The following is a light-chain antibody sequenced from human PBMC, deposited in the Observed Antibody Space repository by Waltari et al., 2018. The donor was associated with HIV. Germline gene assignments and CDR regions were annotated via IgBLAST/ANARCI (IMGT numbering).Light chain of an antibody. CDR1: GSDLRDYNS. CDR3: TSYISSASPE. CDR2: EIG. V-gene: IGLV2-14*01. J-gene: IGLJ2*01. Sequence: QSALTQPASVSGSPGQSITISCTGTGSDLRDYNSVSWYQHPPRKAPKVVIYEIGNRPSGVSSRFSGSISANTASLTISGLQAEDEADYFCTSYISSASPEFGGGTKVTVL.